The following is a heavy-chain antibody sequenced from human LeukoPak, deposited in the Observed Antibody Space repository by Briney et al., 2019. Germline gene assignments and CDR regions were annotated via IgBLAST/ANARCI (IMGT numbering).Heavy chain of an antibody. CDR2: LYSGGNT. Sequence: GGSLRLSCAASGFTVSSNYMSWVRQTPGKGLAWVSVLYSGGNTYYADSVKGRFTISRDNSKNMLFLQMNSLRAEDTAVYYCARVGRGDTYGYVDYWGQGALVTVSS. CDR3: ARVGRGDTYGYVDY. J-gene: IGHJ4*02. V-gene: IGHV3-66*01. D-gene: IGHD5-18*01. CDR1: GFTVSSNY.